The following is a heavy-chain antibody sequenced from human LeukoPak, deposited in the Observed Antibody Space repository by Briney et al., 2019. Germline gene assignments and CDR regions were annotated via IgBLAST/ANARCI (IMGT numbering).Heavy chain of an antibody. V-gene: IGHV4-30-4*01. D-gene: IGHD4-17*01. CDR3: ARELTTVTTLDNWFDP. Sequence: SETLSLTCTVSGGSISSGDYYWSWIRQPPGKGLEWIGYIYYSGSTYYNPSLKSRVTISVDTSKNQFSLKLSSVTAADTAVYYCARELTTVTTLDNWFDPWGQGTLVTVSS. CDR2: IYYSGST. J-gene: IGHJ5*02. CDR1: GGSISSGDYY.